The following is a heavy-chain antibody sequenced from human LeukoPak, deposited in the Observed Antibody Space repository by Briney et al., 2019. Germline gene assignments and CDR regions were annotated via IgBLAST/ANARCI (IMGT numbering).Heavy chain of an antibody. CDR3: TTDRYYDNSELQFQH. CDR2: IKRETDGGTI. J-gene: IGHJ1*01. Sequence: GGSLRLSCAASGFTFSSYAMSWVRQAPGKGLEWLGRIKRETDGGTIDYAAPVKGRFTISRDDSRNTLYLQMDSLKIEDTAVYYCTTDRYYDNSELQFQHWGQGTLVTVSS. D-gene: IGHD3-22*01. V-gene: IGHV3-15*01. CDR1: GFTFSSYA.